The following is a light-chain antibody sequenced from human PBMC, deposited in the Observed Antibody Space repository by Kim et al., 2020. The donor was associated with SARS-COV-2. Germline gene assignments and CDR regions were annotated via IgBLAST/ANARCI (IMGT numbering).Light chain of an antibody. J-gene: IGLJ3*02. CDR1: SGIIGSYY. CDR3: HSYNNATLHWV. V-gene: IGLV6-57*01. Sequence: TVTMSCTRPSGIIGSYYVQWHQQRPGSSPSTVIYVNNQGPSGIADRFSGSISSSSNSASLSLSGLKPEAEADSYCHSYNNATLHWVFGGGTQLTVL. CDR2: VNN.